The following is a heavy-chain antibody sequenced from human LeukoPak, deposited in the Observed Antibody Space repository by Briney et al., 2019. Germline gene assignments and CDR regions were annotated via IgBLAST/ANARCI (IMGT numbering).Heavy chain of an antibody. CDR1: GFPFSDAW. CDR3: TRDEGDDYFGN. V-gene: IGHV3-15*04. J-gene: IGHJ4*02. Sequence: PGGSLRLSCAASGFPFSDAWMSWVRQAPGKGLEWVGRIESKTDSGTTEYAAPVKGKFTISRDDSKNTLYLQMNSLKTEDTAVYYCTRDEGDDYFGNWGQGTLVTVSS. CDR2: IESKTDSGTT. D-gene: IGHD3-16*01.